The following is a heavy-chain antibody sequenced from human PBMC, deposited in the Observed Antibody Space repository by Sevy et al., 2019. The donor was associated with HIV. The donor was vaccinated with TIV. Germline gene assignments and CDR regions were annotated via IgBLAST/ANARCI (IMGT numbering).Heavy chain of an antibody. CDR2: IRAENSGT. Sequence: GGSLRLSCVASGFDFRTYPMNWVRQAPGKGLEWISNIRAENSGTNYADSVKGRFTVSRDNAQNSLYLQMNGLRVEDSAVYYCVRDYAVAFDHWGHGVLVTVSS. CDR3: VRDYAVAFDH. D-gene: IGHD4-17*01. V-gene: IGHV3-48*04. J-gene: IGHJ4*01. CDR1: GFDFRTYP.